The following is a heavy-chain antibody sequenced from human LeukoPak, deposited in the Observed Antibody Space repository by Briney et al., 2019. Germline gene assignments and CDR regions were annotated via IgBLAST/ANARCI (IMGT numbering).Heavy chain of an antibody. Sequence: SETLSLTCTVSGGFISSSSYYWGWIRQPPGKGLEWIGSIYYSGSTYYNPSLKSRVTISVDTSKNQFSLKLSSLTAADTAVYYCARRGKTYGYADYWGQGTLVTVSS. D-gene: IGHD5-12*01. CDR1: GGFISSSSYY. CDR2: IYYSGST. CDR3: ARRGKTYGYADY. J-gene: IGHJ4*02. V-gene: IGHV4-39*07.